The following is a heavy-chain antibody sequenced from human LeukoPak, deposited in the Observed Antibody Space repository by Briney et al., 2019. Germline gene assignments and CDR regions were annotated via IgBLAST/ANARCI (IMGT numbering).Heavy chain of an antibody. CDR2: IDPNSGGT. J-gene: IGHJ4*02. V-gene: IGHV1-2*02. CDR1: GYTFTGYN. CDR3: ASVYGSGSYSGY. Sequence: ASVKVSCKASGYTFTGYNINWVRQAPGQGLEWMGWIDPNSGGTIYAQKFQGRVTMTRDTSISTAYMELSRLRSDDTAMYYCASVYGSGSYSGYWGQGTLVTVSS. D-gene: IGHD3-10*01.